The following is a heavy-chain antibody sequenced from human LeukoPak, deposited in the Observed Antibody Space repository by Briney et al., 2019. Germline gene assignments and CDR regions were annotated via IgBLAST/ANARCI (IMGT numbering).Heavy chain of an antibody. Sequence: GESLKISCKGSGYRFSTYWIAWVRQMPGKGLEWMGIIYPGDSDTRYSPSFRGQVAISADKSISTAYLQWSSLKASDTAMYYCARNAYSENYYYGMDVWGQGTTVTVSS. CDR2: IYPGDSDT. CDR1: GYRFSTYW. CDR3: ARNAYSENYYYGMDV. V-gene: IGHV5-51*01. J-gene: IGHJ6*02. D-gene: IGHD1-26*01.